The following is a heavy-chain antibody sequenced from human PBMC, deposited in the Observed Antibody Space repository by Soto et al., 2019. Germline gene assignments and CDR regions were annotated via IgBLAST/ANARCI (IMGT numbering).Heavy chain of an antibody. V-gene: IGHV4-30-4*01. Sequence: ASETLSLTCTVSGGSISSGDYYWSWVRQPPGKGLEWLGYIYYSGITYYNPSLKSRITISIDTSQSQFSLQLSSVTAADTAVYFCARVQWLTSQGSYAFDIWGQGTLVTVSS. CDR3: ARVQWLTSQGSYAFDI. D-gene: IGHD6-19*01. CDR1: GGSISSGDYY. J-gene: IGHJ3*02. CDR2: IYYSGIT.